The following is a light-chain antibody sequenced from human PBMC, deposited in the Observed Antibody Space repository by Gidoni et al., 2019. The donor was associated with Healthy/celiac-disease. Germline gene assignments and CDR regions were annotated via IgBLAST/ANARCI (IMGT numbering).Light chain of an antibody. CDR2: QDS. J-gene: IGLJ2*01. Sequence: SYELPQPPSFSVSPGPTASITCSGDKLGDKYACWYQQKPGQSPVLVIYQDSKRPSGIPERFSGSNSGNTATLTISGTQAMDEADYYCQAWDSSTVVFGGGTKLTVL. CDR1: KLGDKY. V-gene: IGLV3-1*01. CDR3: QAWDSSTVV.